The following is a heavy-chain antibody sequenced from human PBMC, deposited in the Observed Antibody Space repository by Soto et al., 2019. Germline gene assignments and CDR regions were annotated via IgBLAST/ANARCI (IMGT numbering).Heavy chain of an antibody. CDR3: ANQWLGPYYFDY. D-gene: IGHD6-19*01. J-gene: IGHJ4*02. Sequence: GGSLRLSCAASGFTFSSYAMSWVRQAPGKGLEWVSAISGSGGSTYYADSVKGRFTISRDNSKNTLYLQMNSLRAEDTAVYYCANQWLGPYYFDYWGQGTLVTVSS. V-gene: IGHV3-23*01. CDR1: GFTFSSYA. CDR2: ISGSGGST.